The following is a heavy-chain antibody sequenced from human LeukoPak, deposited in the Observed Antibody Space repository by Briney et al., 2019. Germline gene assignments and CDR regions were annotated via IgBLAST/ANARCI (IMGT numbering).Heavy chain of an antibody. J-gene: IGHJ4*02. CDR1: GFTFSSYA. Sequence: PGGSLRLSCAASGFTFSSYAMGWVRQAPGKGLEWVSAISGSGGSTYYADSVKGRFTISRDNSKNTLYLQMNSLRAEDTAVYYCAKDESPYYDFWSGYNDYWGQGTLVTVSS. D-gene: IGHD3-3*01. CDR2: ISGSGGST. V-gene: IGHV3-23*01. CDR3: AKDESPYYDFWSGYNDY.